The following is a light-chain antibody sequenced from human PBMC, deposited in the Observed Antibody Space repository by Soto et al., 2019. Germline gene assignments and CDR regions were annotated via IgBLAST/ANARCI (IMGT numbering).Light chain of an antibody. CDR2: AAS. J-gene: IGKJ2*02. CDR3: QQNYSTPST. Sequence: DIQMTQSPSSLSASVGDRVTITCRASQSISSYLNWYQQKPGKAPKLLIYAASSLQSGVPSRFSGSGSGTDFTLTISSLQPEDSATYYCQQNYSTPSTFGQGTKLEIK. CDR1: QSISSY. V-gene: IGKV1-39*01.